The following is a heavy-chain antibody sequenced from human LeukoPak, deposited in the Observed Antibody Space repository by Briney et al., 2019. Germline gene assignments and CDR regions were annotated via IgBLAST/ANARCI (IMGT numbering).Heavy chain of an antibody. CDR1: GYSISSGYY. D-gene: IGHD3-22*01. J-gene: IGHJ4*02. Sequence: PSETLSLTCTVSGYSISSGYYWGWIRPPPGKGLEWIGSIYHSGSTYYNPSLKSRVTISVDTSKNQFSLKLRSVTAAETAVYYCARVLTYDSSALDHYFDYWGQGNLVTVSS. V-gene: IGHV4-38-2*02. CDR3: ARVLTYDSSALDHYFDY. CDR2: IYHSGST.